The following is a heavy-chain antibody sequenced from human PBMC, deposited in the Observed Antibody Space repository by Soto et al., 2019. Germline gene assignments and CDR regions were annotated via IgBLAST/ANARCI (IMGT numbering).Heavy chain of an antibody. J-gene: IGHJ4*01. CDR3: AKDLPSDQAGFCRGRSCPQAY. CDR2: ISYDGTYK. V-gene: IGHV3-30*18. CDR1: GFTFSSYG. D-gene: IGHD2-15*01. Sequence: QVQLVESGGGVVQPGRSLRLSCAASGFTFSSYGIHWVRQAPGKGLEWVAVISYDGTYKYYADSVKGRFTISRDNSKHTLYLQMNSLRAEDTAVYHGAKDLPSDQAGFCRGRSCPQAYWGQGTLVTVSS.